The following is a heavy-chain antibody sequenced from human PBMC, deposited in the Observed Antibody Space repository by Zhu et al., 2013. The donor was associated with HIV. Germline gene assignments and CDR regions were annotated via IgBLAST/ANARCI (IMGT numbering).Heavy chain of an antibody. CDR2: ISGDNGDT. J-gene: IGHJ3*02. V-gene: IGHV1-18*01. CDR3: AREGIVSCSSTSCLGPLRNAFDI. CDR1: GYTFDSYG. D-gene: IGHD2-2*01. Sequence: QVQLVQSGAEVKKPGASVKVSCQTSGYTFDSYGISWLRQAPGQGPEWMGWISGDNGDTNYAQKFQGRVTITADESTSTAYMELSSLRSEDTAVYYCAREGIVSCSSTSCLGPLRNAFDIWGQGTMVTVSS.